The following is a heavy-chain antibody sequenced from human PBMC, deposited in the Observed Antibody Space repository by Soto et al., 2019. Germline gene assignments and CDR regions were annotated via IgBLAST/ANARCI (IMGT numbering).Heavy chain of an antibody. CDR3: AVAYYYYYGMDV. J-gene: IGHJ6*02. V-gene: IGHV1-2*02. CDR1: GYTFTGYY. CDR2: INPNSGGT. Sequence: ASVKVSCKASGYTFTGYYMHWVRQAPGQGLEWVGWINPNSGGTNYAQKFQGRVTMTRDTSISTAYMELSRLRSDDTAVYYCAVAYYYYYGMDVWGQGTTVTVSS.